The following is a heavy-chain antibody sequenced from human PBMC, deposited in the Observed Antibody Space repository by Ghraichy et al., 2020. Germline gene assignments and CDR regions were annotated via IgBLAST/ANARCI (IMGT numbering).Heavy chain of an antibody. CDR1: GGSFSAHS. CDR2: ISHSGST. V-gene: IGHV4-34*01. CDR3: ARFEFGDFESQSHHYGLDV. Sequence: SETLSLTCAVFGGSFSAHSWNWIRQPPGRGLEWIGEISHSGSTNYNPSLKSRITMAVDMSKNQFSLNLRSVTAADTAVYYCARFEFGDFESQSHHYGLDVWGHGTTVTVSS. D-gene: IGHD4-17*01. J-gene: IGHJ6*02.